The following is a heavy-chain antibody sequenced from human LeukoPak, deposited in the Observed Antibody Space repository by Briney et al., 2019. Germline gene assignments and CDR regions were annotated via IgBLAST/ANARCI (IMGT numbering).Heavy chain of an antibody. V-gene: IGHV3-23*01. J-gene: IGHJ4*02. D-gene: IGHD6-13*01. Sequence: PGGSLRLSCAASGFTFSSYAMSWVRQAPGKGLEWVSAISGSGGSTYYADSVKGRFTISRDNSKNTLYLQMNSLTAADTAVYYCARCIAAAGTRKFGPDYWGQGTLVTVSS. CDR3: ARCIAAAGTRKFGPDY. CDR1: GFTFSSYA. CDR2: ISGSGGST.